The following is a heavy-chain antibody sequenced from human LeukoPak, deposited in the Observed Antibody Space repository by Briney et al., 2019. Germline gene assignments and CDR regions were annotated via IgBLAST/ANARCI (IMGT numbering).Heavy chain of an antibody. Sequence: PSETLSLTCAVYSGSFSCYYWSWIRQPPGKGLEWIGEIYHSGSTNYNPSLKSRVPISVDTSKNQFSLKLSSVTAADTAVYYCARGFATMVRGVVLDFWGQGTLVTVSS. CDR3: ARGFATMVRGVVLDF. D-gene: IGHD3-10*01. CDR1: SGSFSCYY. V-gene: IGHV4-34*01. J-gene: IGHJ4*02. CDR2: IYHSGST.